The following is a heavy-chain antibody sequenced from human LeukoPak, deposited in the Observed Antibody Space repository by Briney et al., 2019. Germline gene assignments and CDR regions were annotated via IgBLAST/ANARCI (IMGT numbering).Heavy chain of an antibody. J-gene: IGHJ4*02. CDR3: ARDRSSLGLWFGELRN. D-gene: IGHD3-10*01. Sequence: TGGSLRLSCAASGFTFSSYWMHWVRQAPGKGLVWVSRIYSDGSSTNYADSVKGRFTISRDNAKNTLYLQMNSLRAEDTDVYYCARDRSSLGLWFGELRNWGQGTLVTVSS. V-gene: IGHV3-74*01. CDR2: IYSDGSST. CDR1: GFTFSSYW.